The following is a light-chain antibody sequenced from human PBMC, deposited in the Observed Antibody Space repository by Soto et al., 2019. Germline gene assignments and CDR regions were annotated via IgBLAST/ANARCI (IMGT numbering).Light chain of an antibody. Sequence: EIVLTQSPGTLSLSPGERATLSCRASQSVSSSYLAWYQHKPGQAPRLLIYGASSRATGIPDRFSGSGSGRDFTLTNSKLEPEDFAAEYCAQYCSSPRTFGQGTKLEIK. V-gene: IGKV3-20*01. CDR1: QSVSSSY. CDR3: AQYCSSPRT. J-gene: IGKJ2*02. CDR2: GAS.